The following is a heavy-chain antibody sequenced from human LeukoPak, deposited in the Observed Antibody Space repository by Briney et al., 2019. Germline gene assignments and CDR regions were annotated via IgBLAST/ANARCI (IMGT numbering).Heavy chain of an antibody. J-gene: IGHJ4*02. V-gene: IGHV4-59*01. CDR2: IYYTGSS. D-gene: IGHD6-13*01. CDR3: ARGPSAAVKYLDF. Sequence: PSETLSLTCTVPGGSISSYYWSWIRQPPGKGLEWLGYIYYTGSSNYNPSLKSRVSISVDTSKNQFSLKLSSVTAADTAVYYCARGPSAAVKYLDFWGQGTLVTVSS. CDR1: GGSISSYY.